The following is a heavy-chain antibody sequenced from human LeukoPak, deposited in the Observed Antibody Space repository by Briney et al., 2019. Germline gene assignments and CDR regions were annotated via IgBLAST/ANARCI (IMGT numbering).Heavy chain of an antibody. J-gene: IGHJ5*02. Sequence: PSETLSLTCTVSGGSISSSSYYWGWIRQPPGKGLEWIGSIYYSGSTYYNPSLKSRVTISIDTSKNQFSLKLSSVTAADTAVYYCASAPRNVGLTTPTFDPWGQGTLVTVSS. V-gene: IGHV4-39*07. CDR3: ASAPRNVGLTTPTFDP. CDR1: GGSISSSSYY. D-gene: IGHD1-14*01. CDR2: IYYSGST.